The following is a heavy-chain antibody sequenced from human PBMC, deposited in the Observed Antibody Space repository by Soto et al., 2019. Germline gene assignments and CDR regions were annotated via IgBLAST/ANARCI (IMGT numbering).Heavy chain of an antibody. J-gene: IGHJ4*02. Sequence: QVQLVQSGTEVKKPGSSVTVSCKASGGPYSKYSISWVRQAPGQGLEWMGRIIPSFDITNYAQKFQGRVTITADKSTSSVYMDLSSLRSEDTAVYYCARSLLGDYYDSDGLDNWGQGTLGTVSS. CDR1: GGPYSKYS. CDR3: ARSLLGDYYDSDGLDN. D-gene: IGHD3-22*01. V-gene: IGHV1-69*02. CDR2: IIPSFDIT.